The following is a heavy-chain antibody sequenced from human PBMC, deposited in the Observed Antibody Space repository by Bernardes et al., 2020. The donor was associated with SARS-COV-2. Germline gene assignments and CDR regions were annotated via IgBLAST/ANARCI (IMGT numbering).Heavy chain of an antibody. J-gene: IGHJ1*01. CDR3: AKGGGYGYWYFHY. Sequence: GGSLRLSCVASGFTFSGYSMHWVRQAPGKGLEWVAIISYDGTKKYYADSVKGRFTISRDKSKNTLYLQMNSLRAEDTAVYYCAKGGGYGYWYFHYWGQGTLVTVSS. V-gene: IGHV3-30*01. CDR2: ISYDGTKK. D-gene: IGHD5-18*01. CDR1: GFTFSGYS.